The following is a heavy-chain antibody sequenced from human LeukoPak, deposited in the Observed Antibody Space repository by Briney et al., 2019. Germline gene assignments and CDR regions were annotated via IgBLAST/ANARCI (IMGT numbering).Heavy chain of an antibody. V-gene: IGHV3-30*02. CDR1: GLTFSSYG. J-gene: IGHJ4*02. Sequence: GGSLRLSCAASGLTFSSYGMHWVRQAPGKGLEWVAFIRYDGSNKYYADSVKGRVTISRDSSKNTLYLQMNSLRAEDTAVYYCAKGVYSSVWGNFDYWGQGTLVTVSS. D-gene: IGHD6-19*01. CDR2: IRYDGSNK. CDR3: AKGVYSSVWGNFDY.